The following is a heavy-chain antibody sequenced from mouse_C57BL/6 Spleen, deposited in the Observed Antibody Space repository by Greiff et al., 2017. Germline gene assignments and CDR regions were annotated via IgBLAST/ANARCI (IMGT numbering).Heavy chain of an antibody. CDR3: ARFTTLVDFDY. CDR2: IDPSDSET. V-gene: IGHV1-52*01. Sequence: QVQLQQPGAELVRPGSSVKLSCKASGYTFTSYWMHWVKQRPIQGLEWIGNIDPSDSETHYNQKFKDKATLTVDKSSSAAYMQLSSLTSEDSAVYYCARFTTLVDFDYWGQGTTRTVSS. D-gene: IGHD1-1*01. J-gene: IGHJ2*01. CDR1: GYTFTSYW.